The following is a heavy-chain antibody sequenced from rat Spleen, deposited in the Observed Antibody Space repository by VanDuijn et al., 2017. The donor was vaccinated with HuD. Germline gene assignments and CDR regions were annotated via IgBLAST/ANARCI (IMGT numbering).Heavy chain of an antibody. D-gene: IGHD1-1*01. Sequence: EVQLVESGGGLVQPGRSLKLSCAASGFTFSSFAMAWVRQAPKKGLEWVATITSGGSNTYYPDSVKGRFTISRDNAKSTLYLQMDSLRSEDTATYYCAKDTGGFAYWGQGTLVTVSS. CDR3: AKDTGGFAY. V-gene: IGHV5-46*01. CDR1: GFTFSSFA. J-gene: IGHJ3*01. CDR2: ITSGGSNT.